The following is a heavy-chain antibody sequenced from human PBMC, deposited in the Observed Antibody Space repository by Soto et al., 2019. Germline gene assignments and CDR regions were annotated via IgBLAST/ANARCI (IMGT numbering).Heavy chain of an antibody. D-gene: IGHD3-16*02. Sequence: QVQLQQSGPGLVKTSQTLSLTCAISGDSVSSNSAAWNWIRQSPSRGLEWLGRTYYRSKWYNDYAVSVKSRITINPDTSKNQFSLQLNSVTPEDTAMYYCARETYDYIWGSYRPRDFDYWGQGTLVTVSS. CDR1: GDSVSSNSAA. CDR3: ARETYDYIWGSYRPRDFDY. V-gene: IGHV6-1*01. CDR2: TYYRSKWYN. J-gene: IGHJ4*02.